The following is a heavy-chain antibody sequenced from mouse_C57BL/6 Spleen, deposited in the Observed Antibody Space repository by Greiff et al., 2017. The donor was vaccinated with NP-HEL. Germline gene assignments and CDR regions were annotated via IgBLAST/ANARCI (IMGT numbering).Heavy chain of an antibody. CDR3: ALYGSSYDWYFDV. J-gene: IGHJ1*03. CDR2: IDPSDSYT. Sequence: VQLKQPGAELVMPGASVKLSCKASGYTFTSYWMHWVKQRPGQGLEWIGEIDPSDSYTNYNQKFKGKSTLTVDKSSSTAYMQLSSLTSEDSAVYYCALYGSSYDWYFDVWGTGTTVTVSS. CDR1: GYTFTSYW. D-gene: IGHD1-1*01. V-gene: IGHV1-69*01.